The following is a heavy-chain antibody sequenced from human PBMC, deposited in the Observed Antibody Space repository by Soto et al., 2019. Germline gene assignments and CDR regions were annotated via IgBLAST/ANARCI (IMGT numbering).Heavy chain of an antibody. V-gene: IGHV3-74*01. Sequence: EVQLVESGGGLVQPGGSLRLSCAASGFTFSSYWMHWVRRAPGKGLEWVSRINTDGRVTNYADSVKGRFTISRDNAKNTLYLQMNSLRAEDTAVYYCARDLAGSGSFWGQGTVVTASS. CDR3: ARDLAGSGSF. CDR1: GFTFSSYW. D-gene: IGHD3-10*01. CDR2: INTDGRVT. J-gene: IGHJ4*02.